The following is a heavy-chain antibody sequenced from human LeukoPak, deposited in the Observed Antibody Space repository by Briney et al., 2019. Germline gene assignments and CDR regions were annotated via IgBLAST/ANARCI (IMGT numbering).Heavy chain of an antibody. CDR3: ARADYDILTGYWLDP. CDR2: IYYIGST. CDR1: GASISSYY. Sequence: SETLSLTCTVSGASISSYYWSWIRQPPRKGLEWIGYIYYIGSTNYNPSLKSRVTISVDTSKNQFSLKLSSVTAADTAVYYCARADYDILTGYWLDPWGQGTLVTVSS. J-gene: IGHJ5*02. D-gene: IGHD3-9*01. V-gene: IGHV4-59*01.